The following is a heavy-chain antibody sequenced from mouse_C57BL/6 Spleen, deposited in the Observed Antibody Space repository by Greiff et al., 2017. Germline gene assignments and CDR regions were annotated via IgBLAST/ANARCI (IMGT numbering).Heavy chain of an antibody. CDR3: ARRYWYFDV. Sequence: EVQLKESGGDLVKPGGSLKLSCAASGFTFSSYGMSWVRQTPDKRLEWVATISSGGSYTYYPDSVKGRFTISRDNAKNTLYLQMSSLKSEDTAMYYCARRYWYFDVWGTGTTVTVSS. CDR2: ISSGGSYT. V-gene: IGHV5-6*01. CDR1: GFTFSSYG. J-gene: IGHJ1*03.